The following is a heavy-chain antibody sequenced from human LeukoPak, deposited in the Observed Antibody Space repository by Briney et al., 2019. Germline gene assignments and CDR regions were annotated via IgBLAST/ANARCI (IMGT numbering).Heavy chain of an antibody. V-gene: IGHV1-2*02. D-gene: IGHD3-22*01. Sequence: GASVKVSCKASGYTFTSYAMNWVRQAPGQGLEWMGWINPKSGGTNYAQKFQGRVTMTRDTSINTAYMELSRLRSGDTAVYYCARGGDYYDSSGYYDDAFDIWGQGTMVTVSS. CDR2: INPKSGGT. CDR3: ARGGDYYDSSGYYDDAFDI. CDR1: GYTFTSYA. J-gene: IGHJ3*02.